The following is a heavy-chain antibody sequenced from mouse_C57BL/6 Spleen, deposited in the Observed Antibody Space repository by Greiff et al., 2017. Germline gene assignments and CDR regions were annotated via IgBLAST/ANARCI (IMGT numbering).Heavy chain of an antibody. Sequence: VQLQQPGAELVKPGASVKMSCKASGYTFTSYWITWVKQRPGQGLEWIGDIYPGSGSTNYNEKFKSKATLTVDTASSTAYMQLSSLTSEDSAVYYCEREGVVYSVFAYWGQGTLVTVSA. CDR3: EREGVVYSVFAY. CDR2: IYPGSGST. V-gene: IGHV1-55*01. D-gene: IGHD1-1*01. J-gene: IGHJ3*01. CDR1: GYTFTSYW.